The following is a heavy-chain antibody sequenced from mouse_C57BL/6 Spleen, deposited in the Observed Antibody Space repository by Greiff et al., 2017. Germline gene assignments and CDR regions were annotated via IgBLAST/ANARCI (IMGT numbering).Heavy chain of an antibody. J-gene: IGHJ4*01. CDR2: INPYNGGT. CDR3: ARFSAYAMDY. Sequence: EVQLQQSGPVLVKPGASVKMSCKASGYTFTDYYMNWVKQSHGKSLEWIGVINPYNGGTSYNQKFKGKATLTVDKSSGTAYMELNSLTSEVSAVYYCARFSAYAMDYWGQGTSVTVSS. D-gene: IGHD6-2*01. CDR1: GYTFTDYY. V-gene: IGHV1-19*01.